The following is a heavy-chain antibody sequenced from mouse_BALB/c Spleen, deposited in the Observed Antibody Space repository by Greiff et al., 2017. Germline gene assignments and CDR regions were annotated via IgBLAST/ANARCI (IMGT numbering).Heavy chain of an antibody. CDR1: GYTFTSYT. CDR3: ARGEVRRRNYYAMDY. D-gene: IGHD2-14*01. CDR2: INPSSGYT. J-gene: IGHJ4*01. Sequence: QVQLQQSGAELARPGASVKMSCKASGYTFTSYTMHWVKQRPGQGLDWIGYINPSSGYTNYNQKFKDKATLTADKSSSTAYMQLSSLTSEDSAVYYCARGEVRRRNYYAMDYWGQGTSVTVSS. V-gene: IGHV1-4*01.